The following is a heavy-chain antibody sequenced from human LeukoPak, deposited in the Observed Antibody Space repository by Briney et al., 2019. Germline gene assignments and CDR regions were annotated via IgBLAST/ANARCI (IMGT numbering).Heavy chain of an antibody. V-gene: IGHV4-59*12. J-gene: IGHJ4*02. CDR2: IYYSGST. Sequence: SETLSLTCTVSGGSISSYYWSWIRQPPGKELEWIGYIYYSGSTSYNPSLKSRVTISVDTSKNQFSLKLSSVTAADTAVYYCARDNIVVVAATKAYYFDYWGQGTLVTVSS. D-gene: IGHD2-15*01. CDR1: GGSISSYY. CDR3: ARDNIVVVAATKAYYFDY.